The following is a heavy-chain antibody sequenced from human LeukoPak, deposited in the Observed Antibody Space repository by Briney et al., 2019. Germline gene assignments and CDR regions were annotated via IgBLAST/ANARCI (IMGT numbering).Heavy chain of an antibody. CDR3: ARGYSSGWPDF. Sequence: GGSLRLSCAASGFTVSTSYMNWVRQAPGKGLEWVSVIYGGGSTYYVDSVRGRFTISRDNSKNTLYLQMNSLRAEDTALYFCARGYSSGWPDFWDQGTLVTVSS. J-gene: IGHJ4*02. V-gene: IGHV3-53*01. CDR1: GFTVSTSY. CDR2: IYGGGST. D-gene: IGHD6-25*01.